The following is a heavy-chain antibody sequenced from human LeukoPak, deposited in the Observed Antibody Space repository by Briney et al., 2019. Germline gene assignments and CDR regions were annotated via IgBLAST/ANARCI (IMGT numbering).Heavy chain of an antibody. D-gene: IGHD6-6*01. CDR3: ARNTVSARPNYYYYYGMDV. V-gene: IGHV1-46*01. CDR2: INPSGGST. CDR1: GYTFTSYY. Sequence: GASVTVSCKASGYTFTSYYMHWVRQAPGQGLEWMGIINPSGGSTSYAQKFQGRVTMTRDTSTSTVYMELSSLRSEDTAVYYCARNTVSARPNYYYYYGMDVWGQGTTVTVSS. J-gene: IGHJ6*02.